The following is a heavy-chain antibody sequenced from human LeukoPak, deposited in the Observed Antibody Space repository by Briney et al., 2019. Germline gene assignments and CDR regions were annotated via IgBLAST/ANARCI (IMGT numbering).Heavy chain of an antibody. CDR2: INHSGST. CDR3: ARVSRYSGSYFDY. J-gene: IGHJ4*02. CDR1: GGSFSGYY. D-gene: IGHD1-26*01. Sequence: PSETLSLTCAVYGGSFSGYYWSWIRQPPGKGLEWIGEINHSGSTNYNPSLKSRVTISVDTSKNQFSLKLSSVTAAVTAVYYCARVSRYSGSYFDYWGQGTLVTVSS. V-gene: IGHV4-34*01.